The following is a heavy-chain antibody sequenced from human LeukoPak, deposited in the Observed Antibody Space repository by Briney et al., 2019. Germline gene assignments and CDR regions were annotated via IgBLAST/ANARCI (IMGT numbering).Heavy chain of an antibody. Sequence: SETLSLTCTVSGDSISNYHWSWIRQPAGKGLEWIGQIHTSGSTNYNPPLKSRVTMSIDTPENQFSLTIRSVTAADTAVYYCARRGISSGWSFDYWGQETLVTVSS. CDR1: GDSISNYH. J-gene: IGHJ4*02. CDR2: IHTSGST. D-gene: IGHD6-19*01. V-gene: IGHV4-4*07. CDR3: ARRGISSGWSFDY.